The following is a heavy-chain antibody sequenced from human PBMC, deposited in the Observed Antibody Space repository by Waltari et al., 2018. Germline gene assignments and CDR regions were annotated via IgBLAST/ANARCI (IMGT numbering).Heavy chain of an antibody. CDR3: AKDKGLGYNSDYFDY. D-gene: IGHD5-12*01. CDR1: GFTFSSYA. CDR2: ISGIGVST. V-gene: IGHV3-23*04. J-gene: IGHJ4*02. Sequence: EVQLVESGGGLVQPGGSLRLSWADSGFTFSSYAMSWVRQAPGKGLEWVSAISGIGVSTYYADSVKGRFTISRDNSKNTLYLQMNSLRAEDTAVYYCAKDKGLGYNSDYFDYWGQGTLVTVSS.